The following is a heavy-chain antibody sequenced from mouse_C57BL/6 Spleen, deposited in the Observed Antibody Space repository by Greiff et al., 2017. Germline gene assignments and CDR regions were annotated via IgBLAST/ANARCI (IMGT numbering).Heavy chain of an antibody. CDR3: ASLYYYGSEGYFDY. Sequence: EVQGVESGGDLVKPGGSLKLSCAASGFTFSSYGMSWVRQTPDKRLEWVATISSGGSYTYYPDSVKGRFTISRDNAKNTLYLQMSSLKSEDTAMYYCASLYYYGSEGYFDYWGQGTTLTVSS. CDR2: ISSGGSYT. D-gene: IGHD1-1*01. CDR1: GFTFSSYG. J-gene: IGHJ2*01. V-gene: IGHV5-6*01.